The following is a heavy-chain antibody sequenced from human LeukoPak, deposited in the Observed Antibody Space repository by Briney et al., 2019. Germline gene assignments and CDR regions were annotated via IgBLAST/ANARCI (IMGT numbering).Heavy chain of an antibody. V-gene: IGHV1-18*01. CDR3: ARLSPDDNFWSGYYYGLDL. D-gene: IGHD3-3*01. Sequence: ASVKVSCKASGYTFSNYAITWVRRAPGRGLEWLGWISAYNGNSKYAQNVQGRVTMTADTSTNTGYMELRSLRSDDAAVYYCARLSPDDNFWSGYYYGLDLWGQGTTATISS. CDR2: ISAYNGNS. J-gene: IGHJ6*02. CDR1: GYTFSNYA.